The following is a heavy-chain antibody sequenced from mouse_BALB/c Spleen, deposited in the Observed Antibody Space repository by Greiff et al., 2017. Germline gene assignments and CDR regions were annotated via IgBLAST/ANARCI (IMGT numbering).Heavy chain of an antibody. CDR1: GFTFSSYA. J-gene: IGHJ3*01. CDR3: ARGGLRREAWFAY. V-gene: IGHV5-6-5*01. CDR2: ISSGGST. Sequence: EVMLVESGGGLVKPGGSLKLSCAASGFTFSSYAMSWVRQTPEKRLEWVASISSGGSTYYPDSVKGRFTISRDNAKNNLYLQMSSLRSEDTALYYCARGGLRREAWFAYWGQGTLVTVSA. D-gene: IGHD2-2*01.